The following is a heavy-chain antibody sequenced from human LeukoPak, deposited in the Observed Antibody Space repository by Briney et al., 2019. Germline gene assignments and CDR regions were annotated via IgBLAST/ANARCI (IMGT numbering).Heavy chain of an antibody. CDR3: AIRKRPIWSGYLPGGYGMDV. V-gene: IGHV6-1*01. CDR2: TYYRSKWST. J-gene: IGHJ6*02. CDR1: GDSVSSNSAA. Sequence: SQTLSLTCAISGDSVSSNSAAWNWIRQSPSRGLEWLGRTYYRSKWSTVYAVSMKTRIAINPDTSKNQFSLKLSSVTAADTAVYYCAIRKRPIWSGYLPGGYGMDVWGQGTTVTVSS. D-gene: IGHD3-3*01.